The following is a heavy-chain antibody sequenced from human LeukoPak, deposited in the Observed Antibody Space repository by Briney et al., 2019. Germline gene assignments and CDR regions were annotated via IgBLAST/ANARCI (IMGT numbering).Heavy chain of an antibody. J-gene: IGHJ4*02. Sequence: GGSLRLSCAASGFTFSTYWMHWVHQTPGKGLVWVSRIDTEGNTINYADSVKGRFTISRDNAGDTLYLQMNSLRAEDTGVYYCATDLSGRHDYWGQGTLVTVSS. D-gene: IGHD5-12*01. CDR2: IDTEGNTI. V-gene: IGHV3-74*01. CDR3: ATDLSGRHDY. CDR1: GFTFSTYW.